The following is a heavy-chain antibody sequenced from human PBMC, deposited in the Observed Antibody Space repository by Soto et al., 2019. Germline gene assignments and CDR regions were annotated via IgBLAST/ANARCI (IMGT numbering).Heavy chain of an antibody. J-gene: IGHJ4*02. CDR3: TIDGVGEYYFDY. CDR1: GFTFSNAW. D-gene: IGHD4-17*01. V-gene: IGHV3-15*01. CDR2: IKSKTDGGTT. Sequence: PGGSLRLSCAASGFTFSNAWMSWVRQAPGKGLEWVGRIKSKTDGGTTDYAAPVKGRFTISRDDSKNTLYLQMNSLKTEDTAVYYCTIDGVGEYYFDYWGQGTLVTVSS.